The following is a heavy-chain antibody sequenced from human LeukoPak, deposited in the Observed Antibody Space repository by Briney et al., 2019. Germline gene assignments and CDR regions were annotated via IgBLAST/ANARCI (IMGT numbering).Heavy chain of an antibody. V-gene: IGHV3-66*01. CDR1: GFSVDSVF. D-gene: IGHD4-17*01. CDR2: IMPGGHI. Sequence: GGSLRLSCRASGFSVDSVFMNWVRQPPGKGLEWVSFIMPGGHIDYTDSVKGRFTISRDSFRNPLSLQMNSLRVDDSAVYYCARGNSATTTFDFWGQGTLVTVSS. CDR3: ARGNSATTTFDF. J-gene: IGHJ4*02.